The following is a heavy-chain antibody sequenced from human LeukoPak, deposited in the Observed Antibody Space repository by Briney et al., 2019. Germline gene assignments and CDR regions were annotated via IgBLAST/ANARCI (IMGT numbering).Heavy chain of an antibody. CDR2: ISTNNGNT. CDR1: GGTFSSYA. D-gene: IGHD6-6*01. CDR3: ARDLAARGSSGY. Sequence: ASVKVSCKASGGTFSSYAISWVRQAPGQGLEWMGWISTNNGNTNYAQKLQGRVTMTTDTSTSTAYMELRSLRSDDTAVYYCARDLAARGSSGYWGQGTLVTVSS. J-gene: IGHJ4*02. V-gene: IGHV1-18*01.